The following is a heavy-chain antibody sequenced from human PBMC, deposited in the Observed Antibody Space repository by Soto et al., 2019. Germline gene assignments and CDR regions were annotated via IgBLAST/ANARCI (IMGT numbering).Heavy chain of an antibody. CDR2: IIPIFGTA. J-gene: IGHJ6*02. CDR1: GRTIGSYA. V-gene: IGHV1-69*13. Sequence: ASLQLYCKASGRTIGSYAMICVRPAHGQGLEWRGGIIPIFGTANYAQKFQGRVTITADESTSTAYMELSSLRSEDTAVYYCARGIGYCSSTSCPMDHYYYYYYGMDVWGQGTTVNVSS. CDR3: ARGIGYCSSTSCPMDHYYYYYYGMDV. D-gene: IGHD2-2*01.